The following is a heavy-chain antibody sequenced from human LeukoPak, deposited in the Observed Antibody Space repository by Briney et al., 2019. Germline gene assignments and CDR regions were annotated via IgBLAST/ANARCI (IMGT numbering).Heavy chain of an antibody. CDR1: GFTFSDYW. J-gene: IGHJ4*02. CDR3: ARDIYSIAE. D-gene: IGHD1-26*01. CDR2: IHSDGGTT. V-gene: IGHV3-74*01. Sequence: GGSLRLSCAASGFTFSDYWIHWVRQAPGKGLVWVSLIHSDGGTTNYADSMKGRFTISRDNAKNTVYLQMNSLRVEDTAVYYCARDIYSIAEWGQGTLVTVSS.